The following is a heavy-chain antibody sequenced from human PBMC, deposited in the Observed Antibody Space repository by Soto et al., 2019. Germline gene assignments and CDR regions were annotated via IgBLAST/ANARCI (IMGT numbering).Heavy chain of an antibody. V-gene: IGHV3-48*02. CDR3: ARCITGTYYYYYGMDV. Sequence: GGSLRLSCAASGFTFSSYSMNWVRQAPGKGLEWVSYISSSSSTIYYADSVKGRFTISRDNAKNSLYLQMNSLRDEDTAVYYCARCITGTYYYYYGMDVWGQGTTVTVSS. J-gene: IGHJ6*02. CDR1: GFTFSSYS. CDR2: ISSSSSTI. D-gene: IGHD1-20*01.